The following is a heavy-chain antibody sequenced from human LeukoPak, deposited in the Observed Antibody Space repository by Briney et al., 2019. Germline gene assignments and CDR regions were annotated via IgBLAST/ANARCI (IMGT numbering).Heavy chain of an antibody. V-gene: IGHV4-34*01. J-gene: IGHJ4*02. Sequence: SETLSLTCAVYGGSFSGYYWSWIRQPPGKGLEWIGEINHSGSTNYNPSLKSRVTISVDTSKNQFSLKLSSVTAADTAVYYCARDSSGWYNYWGQGTLVTVSS. CDR1: GGSFSGYY. D-gene: IGHD6-19*01. CDR2: INHSGST. CDR3: ARDSSGWYNY.